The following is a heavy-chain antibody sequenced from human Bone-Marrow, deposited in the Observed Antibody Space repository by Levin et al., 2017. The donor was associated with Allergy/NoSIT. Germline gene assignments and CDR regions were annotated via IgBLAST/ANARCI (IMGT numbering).Heavy chain of an antibody. V-gene: IGHV2-5*02. CDR1: GFSLNTDGEG. CDR3: VHISGSWTSLFHH. D-gene: IGHD6-13*01. CDR2: IYWDDDK. J-gene: IGHJ1*01. Sequence: GSGPTLVKPTETLTLTCSFSGFSLNTDGEGVGWIRQPPGKALEWLAHIYWDDDKRHSPALKDRVTITKDTSRAHVVLTMTNMDPVDTGTYYCVHISGSWTSLFHHWGQGSLVTVSS.